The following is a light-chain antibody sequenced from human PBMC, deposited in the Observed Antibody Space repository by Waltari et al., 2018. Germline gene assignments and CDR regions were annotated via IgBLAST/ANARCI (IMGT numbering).Light chain of an antibody. CDR2: ASS. CDR1: QSILTY. Sequence: IQMTQPPPSLSASVGYPITITCRASQSILTYLNWYQQKPGKAPKLLIYASSSLQNGVPSRFSGSGSGTDFTLTISSLQVEDFATYYCQQTFSPLPYTFGQGTKLDFK. J-gene: IGKJ2*01. V-gene: IGKV1-39*01. CDR3: QQTFSPLPYT.